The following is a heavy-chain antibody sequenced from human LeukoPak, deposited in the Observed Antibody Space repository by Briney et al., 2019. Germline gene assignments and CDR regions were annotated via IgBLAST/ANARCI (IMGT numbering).Heavy chain of an antibody. J-gene: IGHJ4*02. CDR3: GRVSTVTRLGFDY. D-gene: IGHD4-17*01. CDR2: ISSSSSYI. V-gene: IGHV3-21*01. Sequence: GGSLRLSCAASGFTFSSYSMNWVRQAPGKGLEWVSSISSSSSYIYYADSVKGRFTISRDNAKNSLYLQMNSLRAEDTAVYYCGRVSTVTRLGFDYWGQGTLVTVSS. CDR1: GFTFSSYS.